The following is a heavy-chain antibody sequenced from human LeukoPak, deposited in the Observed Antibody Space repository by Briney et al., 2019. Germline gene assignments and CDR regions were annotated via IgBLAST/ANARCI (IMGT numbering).Heavy chain of an antibody. D-gene: IGHD2-21*02. Sequence: RASVKVSCKASGYTFTSYDINWVRQATGQGLEWMGWMNPNSGNTGYAQKFQGRVTMTRNTSVSTAYMELSSLRSEDTAVYYCARGRDLGTANYGMDVWGQGTTVTVSS. CDR3: ARGRDLGTANYGMDV. CDR2: MNPNSGNT. CDR1: GYTFTSYD. V-gene: IGHV1-8*01. J-gene: IGHJ6*02.